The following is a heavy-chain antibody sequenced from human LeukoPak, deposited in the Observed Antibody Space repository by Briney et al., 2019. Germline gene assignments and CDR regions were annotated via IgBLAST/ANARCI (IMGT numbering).Heavy chain of an antibody. Sequence: SETLSLTCTVSGGSISSYYWSWIRHPAGKGLEWIGRIYTSGSTNYNPSLKSRVTMSVDTSKNQFSQKLSSVTAADTAVYYCASARTTAFMDVWGKGTTVTVSS. CDR3: ASARTTAFMDV. J-gene: IGHJ6*04. D-gene: IGHD2-2*01. V-gene: IGHV4-4*07. CDR2: IYTSGST. CDR1: GGSISSYY.